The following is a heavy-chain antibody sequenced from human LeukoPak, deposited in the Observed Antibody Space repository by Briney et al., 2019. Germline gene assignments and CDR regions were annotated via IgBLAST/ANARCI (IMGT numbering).Heavy chain of an antibody. CDR1: GFTFSSYA. Sequence: GGSRRLSCSASGFTFSSYAMHWVRQAPGKRLEYVSAISSNGGSTYYADSVKGRFTISRDNSKNTLYLQMSSLRAEDTAVYYCVKGGGTMVRGVIILYYWGQGTLVTVSS. CDR2: ISSNGGST. V-gene: IGHV3-64D*06. CDR3: VKGGGTMVRGVIILYY. J-gene: IGHJ4*02. D-gene: IGHD3-10*01.